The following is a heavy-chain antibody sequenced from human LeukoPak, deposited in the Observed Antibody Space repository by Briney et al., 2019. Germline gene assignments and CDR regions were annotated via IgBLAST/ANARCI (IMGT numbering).Heavy chain of an antibody. Sequence: GGSPRLSCAASGFTFSSYGMHWVRQAPGKGLEWVAFIRYDGSNKYYADSVKGRFTISRDNSKNTLYLQMNSLRAEDTAVYYCAKEDIVVVPAALDAFDIWGQGTMVTVSS. D-gene: IGHD2-2*01. CDR1: GFTFSSYG. V-gene: IGHV3-30*02. J-gene: IGHJ3*02. CDR3: AKEDIVVVPAALDAFDI. CDR2: IRYDGSNK.